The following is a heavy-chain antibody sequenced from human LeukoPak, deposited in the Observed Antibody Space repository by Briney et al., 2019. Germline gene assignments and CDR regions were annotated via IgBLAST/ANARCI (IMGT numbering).Heavy chain of an antibody. CDR1: GFTFSSYS. Sequence: GGSLRLSCAASGFTFSSYSMNWVRQAPGKGLEWVSYISSSSTYIYYADSVKGRFTVSRDNAQNSLHLQMNSLRAEDTAVYYCASNVTTTPIATGGAFNIWGQGTMVTVSS. D-gene: IGHD6-25*01. CDR2: ISSSSTYI. V-gene: IGHV3-21*01. CDR3: ASNVTTTPIATGGAFNI. J-gene: IGHJ3*02.